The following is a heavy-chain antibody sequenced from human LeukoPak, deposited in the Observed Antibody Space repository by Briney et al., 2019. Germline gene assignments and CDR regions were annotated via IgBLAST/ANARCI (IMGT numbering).Heavy chain of an antibody. Sequence: GGSLRLSCAASGFTVSSYWMHWVRQVPGKGLVWVSRMNVEGSVTSYADFVKGRFTISRDIAKNTLYLQMNTLTAEDTAVYYCARDFGGNSNFWGQGTLVTVSS. J-gene: IGHJ4*02. D-gene: IGHD4-23*01. CDR1: GFTVSSYW. V-gene: IGHV3-74*01. CDR3: ARDFGGNSNF. CDR2: MNVEGSVT.